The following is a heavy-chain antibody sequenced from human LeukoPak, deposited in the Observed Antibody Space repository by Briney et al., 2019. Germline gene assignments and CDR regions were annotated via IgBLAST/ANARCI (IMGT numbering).Heavy chain of an antibody. CDR2: INHSGST. CDR1: GGSFSGYY. Sequence: SETLSLTCAVYGGSFSGYYWSWIRQPPGKGLEWIGEINHSGSTNYNPSLKSRVTISVDTSKNQFSLKLSSVTAADTAVYYCARGLNSGYVRLWGQGALVTVSS. V-gene: IGHV4-34*01. J-gene: IGHJ4*02. CDR3: ARGLNSGYVRL. D-gene: IGHD5-12*01.